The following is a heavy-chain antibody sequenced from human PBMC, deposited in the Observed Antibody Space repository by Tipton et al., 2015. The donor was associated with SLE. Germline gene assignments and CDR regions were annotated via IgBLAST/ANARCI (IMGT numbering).Heavy chain of an antibody. V-gene: IGHV4-39*07. Sequence: TLSLTCTVSGGSIRSVTYYWGWIRQPPGKGLEWIGSVYDSGTTYYNPSLKSRVTISLDTSKNQFSLRLTSVTAADTAVYYCATTGEQMSTIYDSFDIWGRGTKVTVSS. CDR2: VYDSGTT. CDR1: GGSIRSVTYY. J-gene: IGHJ3*02. D-gene: IGHD5-24*01. CDR3: ATTGEQMSTIYDSFDI.